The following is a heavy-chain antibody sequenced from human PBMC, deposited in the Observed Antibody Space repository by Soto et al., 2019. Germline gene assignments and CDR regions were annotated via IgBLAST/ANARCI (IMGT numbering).Heavy chain of an antibody. CDR1: GFTFSNYD. J-gene: IGHJ6*02. D-gene: IGHD3-3*01. V-gene: IGHV3-13*01. Sequence: EVQLVESGGGLVQPGGSLRLSCAASGFTFSNYDMHWVRHATGKGLEWVSAIGTAGDTYYPGSVKGRFTISRENAKISLYLQMNSLRAEDTAVYYCARQSTPITTPQQTPSLGMDVWGPANTVSVSS. CDR3: ARQSTPITTPQQTPSLGMDV. CDR2: IGTAGDT.